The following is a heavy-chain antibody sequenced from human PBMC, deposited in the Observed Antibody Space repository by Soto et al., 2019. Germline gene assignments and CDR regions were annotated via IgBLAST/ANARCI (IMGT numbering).Heavy chain of an antibody. CDR1: GGSFSNDY. V-gene: IGHV4-59*01. Sequence: SETLSLACSISGGSFSNDYWTWIRQSPGKGLEWIGYIFHSGITDYNPSVKSRATISIEKSSNLLSLTLTSVTAAQTAVYYCARDRYFYYSIGSYRTLYSWCQGTLVT. J-gene: IGHJ4*02. D-gene: IGHD3-22*01. CDR2: IFHSGIT. CDR3: ARDRYFYYSIGSYRTLYS.